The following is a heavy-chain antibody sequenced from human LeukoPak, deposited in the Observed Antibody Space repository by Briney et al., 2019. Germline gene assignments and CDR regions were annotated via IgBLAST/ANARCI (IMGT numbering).Heavy chain of an antibody. V-gene: IGHV1-24*01. CDR3: ATLDLPPSTAAVAS. J-gene: IGHJ5*01. Sequence: GASVKVSCKASGYTLTELSMHWVRQAPGKGLEWMGGFVLEDGERIYAQKFRGRVRVTEDTSTDTAYMELSSLRSEDTAVYYCATLDLPPSTAAVASWGQGTLVTVSS. CDR1: GYTLTELS. D-gene: IGHD6-13*01. CDR2: FVLEDGER.